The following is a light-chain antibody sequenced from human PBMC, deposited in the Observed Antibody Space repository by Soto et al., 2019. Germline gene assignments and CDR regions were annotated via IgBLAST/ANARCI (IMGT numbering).Light chain of an antibody. Sequence: QSVLTQPASVSGSPGQSITISCTGTSSDFGNYNLVSWYQQHPGKVPKLTLFEVNKRPSGVSGRFPGSKSGNTASLTISGLQAEDEADYYCCSFTSSNTHVFGTGTKVTVL. CDR1: SSDFGNYNL. CDR3: CSFTSSNTHV. V-gene: IGLV2-23*02. J-gene: IGLJ1*01. CDR2: EVN.